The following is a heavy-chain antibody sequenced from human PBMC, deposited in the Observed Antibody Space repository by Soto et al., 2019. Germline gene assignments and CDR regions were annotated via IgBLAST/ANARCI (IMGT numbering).Heavy chain of an antibody. CDR2: INPNGGVT. J-gene: IGHJ6*03. CDR1: GDTFNDYY. Sequence: QVQLVQSGAEVKRPGASVTVSCRSSGDTFNDYYIHWVRQAPGQGLEWMGWINPNGGVTKYAQKFQGLASMTRDTSIRTVYMQLSRLRSDDTAIYYCARESGGATATLDYYHFYMDVWGTGTTVTVSS. V-gene: IGHV1-2*04. D-gene: IGHD5-12*01. CDR3: ARESGGATATLDYYHFYMDV.